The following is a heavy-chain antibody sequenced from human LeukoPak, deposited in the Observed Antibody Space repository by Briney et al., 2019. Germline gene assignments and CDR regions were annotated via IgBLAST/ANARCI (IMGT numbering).Heavy chain of an antibody. J-gene: IGHJ3*02. CDR3: ARGPKYYYDSSGYPDHDAFDI. Sequence: SETLSLTCTVSGGSISGYYWNWIRQPPGKGLEWIGYIYYSGSTNYNPSLKSRVTISVDTSKNQFSLKLSSVTAADTAVYYCARGPKYYYDSSGYPDHDAFDIWGQGTMVTVSS. D-gene: IGHD3-22*01. CDR2: IYYSGST. V-gene: IGHV4-59*12. CDR1: GGSISGYY.